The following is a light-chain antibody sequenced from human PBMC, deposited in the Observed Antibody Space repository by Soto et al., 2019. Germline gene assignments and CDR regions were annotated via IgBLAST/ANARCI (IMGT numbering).Light chain of an antibody. CDR3: AAWDDSLNGVV. V-gene: IGLV1-44*01. CDR1: SSNIGSIT. CDR2: SND. Sequence: QSVLTQPPSASGTPGQRVTISCSGSSSNIGSITVNWYQQLPGTAPKLLIYSNDQRPSGVPDRFSGSKSGTSASLAISGLQSEDEAHYYCAAWDDSLNGVVIGGGTKLTVL. J-gene: IGLJ2*01.